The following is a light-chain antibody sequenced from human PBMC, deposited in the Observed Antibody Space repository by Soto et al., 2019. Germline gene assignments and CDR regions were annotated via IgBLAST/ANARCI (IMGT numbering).Light chain of an antibody. V-gene: IGKV3-15*01. J-gene: IGKJ1*01. CDR1: QSVSSN. Sequence: EIVMTQSPVTLSVSPGERVTLSCRASQSVSSNLAWYQQKPGQAPSLLIYGAFTRATGTPDRFSGSGSGTDFTLTLSRLEPEDFAVYYCQHNGATFGQGTKVDIK. CDR3: QHNGAT. CDR2: GAF.